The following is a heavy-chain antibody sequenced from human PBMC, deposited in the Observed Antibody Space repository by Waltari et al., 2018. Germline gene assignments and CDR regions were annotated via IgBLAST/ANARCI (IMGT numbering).Heavy chain of an antibody. V-gene: IGHV3-74*01. CDR1: GFTFSRYW. Sequence: EVQLVESGGGLVQPGGSLRLSCAASGFTFSRYWMYWVSQAPGMGLAWVSNSTSDGSNTGYADSVKGRFTISRDNAKNTLYMEMNSLRDEDTAVYYCVRDRGMDAWGQGTTVTVSS. J-gene: IGHJ6*02. CDR2: STSDGSNT. CDR3: VRDRGMDA.